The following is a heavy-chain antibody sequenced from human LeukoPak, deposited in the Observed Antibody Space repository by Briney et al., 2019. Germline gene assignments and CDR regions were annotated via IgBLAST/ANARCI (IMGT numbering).Heavy chain of an antibody. CDR1: GYTFTGYY. V-gene: IGHV1-2*02. D-gene: IGHD6-6*01. J-gene: IGHJ4*02. CDR3: ARGESSSPSGSAEY. CDR2: INPNSGGT. Sequence: GASVKVSCKASGYTFTGYYMHWVRQAPGQGLEWMGWINPNSGGTNYAQKFQGRVTMTRDTSISTAYMELSRLRSDDTAVYYCARGESSSPSGSAEYWGQGTLVTVSS.